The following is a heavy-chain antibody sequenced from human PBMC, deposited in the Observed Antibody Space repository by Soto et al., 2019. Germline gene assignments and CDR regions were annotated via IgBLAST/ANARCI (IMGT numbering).Heavy chain of an antibody. D-gene: IGHD2-2*01. CDR2: ISYDGSNK. CDR3: AKDLEGYCTTTSCYTYFGLDV. Sequence: LRLSCAASGFTFSSYVMHWVRQAPGKGLEWVAVISYDGSNKYYADSVKGRFTISRDNSKHTLYLQMNSLRPEDTAVYYCAKDLEGYCTTTSCYTYFGLDVWGQGTTVTVSS. V-gene: IGHV3-30*18. J-gene: IGHJ6*02. CDR1: GFTFSSYV.